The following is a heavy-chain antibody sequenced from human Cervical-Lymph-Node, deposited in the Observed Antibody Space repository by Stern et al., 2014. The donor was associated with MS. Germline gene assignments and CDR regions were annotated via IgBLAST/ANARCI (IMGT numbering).Heavy chain of an antibody. CDR1: GYKFSIYR. CDR3: ARQTTAWASDV. Sequence: EDQLVESGAELIRPGESLKISCKGSGYKFSIYRIAWVRQMPGKGLEWMGIIYPGDSETRYSPSFQGQVTMSADKSTSTAYLQWSSLNASDTAMYFCARQTTAWASDVWGQGTLVTVSS. CDR2: IYPGDSET. D-gene: IGHD1-14*01. J-gene: IGHJ4*02. V-gene: IGHV5-51*01.